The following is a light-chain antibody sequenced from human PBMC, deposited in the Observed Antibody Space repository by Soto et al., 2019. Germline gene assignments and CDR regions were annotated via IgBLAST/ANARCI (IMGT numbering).Light chain of an antibody. Sequence: ETVLTQSPGTLSLSPGERATLSCRASQNFGNTFLAWYQQKPGQAPRLLIYGASDRATGIPERFSGSGSGTDFTLTISRLEPEDFAVYYCQQYGSSPYTVGQGTKLEIK. CDR1: QNFGNTF. J-gene: IGKJ2*01. CDR2: GAS. V-gene: IGKV3-20*01. CDR3: QQYGSSPYT.